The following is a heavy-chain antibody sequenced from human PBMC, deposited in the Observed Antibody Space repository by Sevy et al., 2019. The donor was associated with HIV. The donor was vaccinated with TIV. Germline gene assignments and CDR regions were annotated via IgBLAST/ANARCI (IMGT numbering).Heavy chain of an antibody. V-gene: IGHV3-30*02. CDR3: GKEGGGEGGDH. CDR2: IQYDGSNK. D-gene: IGHD2-21*01. J-gene: IGHJ4*02. Sequence: RGSLRLSCAASGFSFSSYGMHWVRQAPGKGLEWMSYIQYDGSNKDYADSVKGRFTISRDNSKNTLYLQMNSLRVEDRAVFYWGKEGGGEGGDHWGQGTLVTVSS. CDR1: GFSFSSYG.